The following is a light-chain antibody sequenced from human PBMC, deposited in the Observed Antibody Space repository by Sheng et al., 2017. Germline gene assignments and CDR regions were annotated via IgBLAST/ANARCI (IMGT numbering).Light chain of an antibody. J-gene: IGLJ3*02. CDR3: AAWDDSLNGWV. V-gene: IGLV1-44*01. CDR1: SSNIGSNT. CDR2: SNN. Sequence: QTVVTQPPSASGTPGQRVTISCSGSSSNIGSNTVNWYQQLPGTAPKLLNYSNNQRPSGVPDRFSGSKSGTSAFLAISGLQSEDEADYYCAAWDDSLNGWVFGGGTKLTVL.